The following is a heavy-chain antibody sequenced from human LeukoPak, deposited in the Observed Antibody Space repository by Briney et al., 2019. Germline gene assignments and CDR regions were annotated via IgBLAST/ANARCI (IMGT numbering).Heavy chain of an antibody. V-gene: IGHV1-2*02. Sequence: ASVKVSCKTSGYTFTGYYMHWVRQAPGQGLEWMGWINPNSGGTNYAQKFQGRVTMTRDTSISTAYMELSRLRSDDTAVYYCARDLSTGYCYYYYMDGWGKGTTVTVSS. CDR2: INPNSGGT. CDR1: GYTFTGYY. D-gene: IGHD1-14*01. J-gene: IGHJ6*03. CDR3: ARDLSTGYCYYYYMDG.